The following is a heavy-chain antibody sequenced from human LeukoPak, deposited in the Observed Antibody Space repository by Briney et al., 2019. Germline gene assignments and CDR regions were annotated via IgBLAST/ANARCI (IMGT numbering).Heavy chain of an antibody. J-gene: IGHJ4*02. V-gene: IGHV3-23*01. D-gene: IGHD3-16*02. CDR2: ISGSGGST. CDR3: AKATYYDYIWGSYRYTGGDY. Sequence: PGGSLRLSCAASGFTFSSYAMSWVRQAPGKGLEWVSAISGSGGSTYYADSVKGRFTISRDNSMNTLYLQMNSLRAEDTAVYYCAKATYYDYIWGSYRYTGGDYWGQGTLVTVSS. CDR1: GFTFSSYA.